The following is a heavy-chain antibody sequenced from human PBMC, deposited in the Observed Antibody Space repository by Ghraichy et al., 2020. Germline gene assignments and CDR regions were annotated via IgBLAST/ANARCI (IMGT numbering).Heavy chain of an antibody. CDR2: IKQDGSEK. CDR3: ARDWEYCSSTSCYNRFQMTSYYYGMDV. Sequence: GESLNISCAASGFTFSSYAMSWVRQAPGKGLEWVANIKQDGSEKYYVDSVKGRFTISRDNAKNSLYLQMNSLRAEDTAVYYCARDWEYCSSTSCYNRFQMTSYYYGMDVWGQGTTVTVSS. CDR1: GFTFSSYA. D-gene: IGHD2-2*02. V-gene: IGHV3-7*01. J-gene: IGHJ6*02.